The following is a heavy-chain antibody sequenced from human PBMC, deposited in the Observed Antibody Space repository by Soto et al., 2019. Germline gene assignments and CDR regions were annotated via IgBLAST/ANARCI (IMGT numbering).Heavy chain of an antibody. CDR2: IYYSGST. CDR3: ARRGYYSSNAAFDP. CDR1: GGSISSYY. V-gene: IGHV4-59*08. D-gene: IGHD4-4*01. Sequence: QVQLQESGPGLVKPSETLSLTCTVSGGSISSYYWSWIRQPPGKGLEWIGYIYYSGSTNYNTSLKSRVTRSVDTSKNQFSLKLSSVTAADTAVYYCARRGYYSSNAAFDPWGQGTLVTVSS. J-gene: IGHJ5*02.